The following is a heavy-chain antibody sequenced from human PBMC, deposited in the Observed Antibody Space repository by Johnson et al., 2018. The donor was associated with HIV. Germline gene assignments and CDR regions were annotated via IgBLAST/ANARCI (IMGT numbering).Heavy chain of an antibody. V-gene: IGHV3-30-3*01. CDR2: ISYDGSNK. D-gene: IGHD1-26*01. J-gene: IGHJ3*02. Sequence: QVQLVESGGGLVKPGGSLRLSFTASGFTFSSYAMHWVRQAPGKGLEWVAVISYDGSNKYYADSVKGRFTISRDNSKNTLYLQMNSLRAEDTAVYYCARDKGEYYDAFDIWGQGTMVTVSS. CDR3: ARDKGEYYDAFDI. CDR1: GFTFSSYA.